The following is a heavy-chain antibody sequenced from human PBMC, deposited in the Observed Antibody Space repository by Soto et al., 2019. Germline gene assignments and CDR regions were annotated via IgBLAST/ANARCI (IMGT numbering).Heavy chain of an antibody. J-gene: IGHJ4*02. CDR2: IYYSGST. CDR1: GGSISSGGYY. D-gene: IGHD1-1*01. V-gene: IGHV4-31*03. CDR3: ARGDINEDYFDY. Sequence: TSETLSLTCTVSGGSISSGGYYWSWIRQHPGKGLEWIGYIYYSGSTYYNPSLKSRVTISVDTSKNQFSLKLSSVTAADTAVYYCARGDINEDYFDYWGQGTLVTVSS.